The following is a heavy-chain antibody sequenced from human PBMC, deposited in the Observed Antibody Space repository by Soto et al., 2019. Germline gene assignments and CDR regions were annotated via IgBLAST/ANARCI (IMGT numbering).Heavy chain of an antibody. CDR1: DYTFAAYW. Sequence: PGESLKISCKGFDYTFAAYWIGWVRQMPGKGLEWIGVINPRDSDVKYSPPFEGQVTISADKSINTAFLQWRSLKASDTAMYYCARLDYTQDVLYHTYDIWGEGTIVPVS. CDR2: INPRDSDV. J-gene: IGHJ3*02. CDR3: ARLDYTQDVLYHTYDI. V-gene: IGHV5-51*01. D-gene: IGHD3-3*01.